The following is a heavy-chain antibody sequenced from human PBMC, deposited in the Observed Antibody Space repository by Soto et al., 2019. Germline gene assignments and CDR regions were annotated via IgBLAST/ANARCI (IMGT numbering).Heavy chain of an antibody. J-gene: IGHJ4*01. CDR1: GDSVSSNSAG. V-gene: IGHV6-1*01. D-gene: IGHD1-26*01. Sequence: QVQLQQSGPGLVKPSQTLSLTCAITGDSVSSNSAGWSWVRQSPSRGLEWLGRTYYRSKWYYEYAVSGRGRITITPDTSKNQFSLQLNSVTPEDTAVYFCARGEQYSGRIFDYGGQGTLVTVSS. CDR2: TYYRSKWYY. CDR3: ARGEQYSGRIFDY.